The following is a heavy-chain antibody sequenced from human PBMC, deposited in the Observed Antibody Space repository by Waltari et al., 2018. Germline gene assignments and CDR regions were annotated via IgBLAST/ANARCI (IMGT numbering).Heavy chain of an antibody. CDR2: INWNGGST. J-gene: IGHJ6*03. V-gene: IGHV3-20*04. CDR1: GFTFDDYG. Sequence: EVQLVESGGGVVRPGGSLRRSWAASGFTFDDYGLSWFLQAPGKGLEWVSGINWNGGSTGYADSVKGRFTISRDNAKNSLYLQMNSLRAEDTALYYCARVRIPDYYYYYMDVWGKGTTVTVSS. CDR3: ARVRIPDYYYYYMDV. D-gene: IGHD2-21*01.